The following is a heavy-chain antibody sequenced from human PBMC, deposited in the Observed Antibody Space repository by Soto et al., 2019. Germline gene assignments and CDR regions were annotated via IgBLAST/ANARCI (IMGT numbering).Heavy chain of an antibody. CDR1: GSSISSYY. CDR3: ASLGSGYDY. D-gene: IGHD5-12*01. Sequence: SETLSLTCTVSGSSISSYYWSWIRQPPGKGLEWIGYIYYSGSTNYNPSLKSRVTISVDTSKNQFSLKLSSVTAADTAVYYCASLGSGYDYWGQGTLVTVSS. J-gene: IGHJ4*02. V-gene: IGHV4-59*01. CDR2: IYYSGST.